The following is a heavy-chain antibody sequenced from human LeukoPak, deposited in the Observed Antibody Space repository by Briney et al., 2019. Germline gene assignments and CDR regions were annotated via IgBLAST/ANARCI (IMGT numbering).Heavy chain of an antibody. CDR2: INPSGGST. Sequence: ASVXXSCKAXGYTFTSYYMHWVRQAPGQGLEWMGIINPSGGSTIYAQKLQGRVTMNRDKSTRRVYMEMSRLRSEDTAVYYCALEALRYFDWLPSPFDYWGQGTLVTVSS. CDR1: GYTFTSYY. D-gene: IGHD3-9*01. V-gene: IGHV1-46*01. J-gene: IGHJ4*02. CDR3: ALEALRYFDWLPSPFDY.